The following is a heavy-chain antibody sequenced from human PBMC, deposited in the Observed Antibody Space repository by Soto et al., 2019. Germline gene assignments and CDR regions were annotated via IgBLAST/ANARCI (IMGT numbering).Heavy chain of an antibody. Sequence: SETLSLTCAVSGGSISSSTWWSWVRQPPGKGLEWIGEVYHSGSTNYNPSLKGRITVSIDKSKNQFSLNLSSVTAADTAVYYCAKSPLAVRRSGAFDIWGQGTMVTVSS. CDR1: GGSISSSTW. CDR3: AKSPLAVRRSGAFDI. V-gene: IGHV4-4*02. J-gene: IGHJ3*02. D-gene: IGHD6-6*01. CDR2: VYHSGST.